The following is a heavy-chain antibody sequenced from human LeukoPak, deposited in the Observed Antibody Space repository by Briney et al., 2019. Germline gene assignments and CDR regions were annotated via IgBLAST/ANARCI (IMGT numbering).Heavy chain of an antibody. CDR2: MTPHIGNT. CDR1: GYTFTNFD. V-gene: IGHV1-8*01. CDR3: ARGDY. J-gene: IGHJ4*02. Sequence: ASVKVSCKASGYTFTNFDINWVRQAPGQGLEWLGWMTPHIGNTGYAQKLQGRLTLTRDTSTSTAYLELRGLTYEDTAVYYCARGDYWGQGTLVTVSS.